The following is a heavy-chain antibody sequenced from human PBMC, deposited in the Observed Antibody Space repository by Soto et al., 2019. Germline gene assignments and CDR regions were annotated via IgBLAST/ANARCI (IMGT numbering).Heavy chain of an antibody. V-gene: IGHV1-69*13. D-gene: IGHD3-22*01. Sequence: SVKVSCKASGGTFSSYAISWVRQAPGQGLEWMGGIIPIFGTANYAQKFQGRVTITADESTSTAYMELSSLRSEDTAVYYCARGSAAYDSSGYYTPDAFDIWGQGTMVTVSS. CDR3: ARGSAAYDSSGYYTPDAFDI. CDR2: IIPIFGTA. CDR1: GGTFSSYA. J-gene: IGHJ3*02.